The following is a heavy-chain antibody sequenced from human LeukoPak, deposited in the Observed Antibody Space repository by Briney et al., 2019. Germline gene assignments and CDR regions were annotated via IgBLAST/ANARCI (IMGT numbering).Heavy chain of an antibody. D-gene: IGHD2-21*02. CDR2: INPNSGGT. J-gene: IGHJ4*02. Sequence: ASVKVSCKASGYTFTGYYKHWVRQAPGQGLEWMGWINPNSGGTNYAQKFQGRVTMTRDTSISTAYMELSRLRSDDTAVYYCARGAHIVVVTAIPLDYWGQGTLVTVSS. V-gene: IGHV1-2*02. CDR1: GYTFTGYY. CDR3: ARGAHIVVVTAIPLDY.